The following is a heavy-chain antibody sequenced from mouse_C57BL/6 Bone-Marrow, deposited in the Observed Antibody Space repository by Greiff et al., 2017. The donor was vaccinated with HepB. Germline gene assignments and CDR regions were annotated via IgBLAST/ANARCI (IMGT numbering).Heavy chain of an antibody. CDR2: IRSKSNNYAT. CDR3: VRQPGGTGCFDY. V-gene: IGHV10-1*01. Sequence: GGGLVQPKGSLKLSCAASGFSFNTYAMNWVRQAPGKGLEWVARIRSKSNNYATYYADSVKDRFTISRDDSESMLYLQMNNLKTEDTAMYYCVRQPGGTGCFDYWGQGTTLTVSS. CDR1: GFSFNTYA. J-gene: IGHJ2*01.